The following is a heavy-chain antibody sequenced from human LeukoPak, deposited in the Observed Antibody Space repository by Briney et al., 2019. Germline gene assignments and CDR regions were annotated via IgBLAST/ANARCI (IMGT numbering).Heavy chain of an antibody. CDR2: ISGSGTTI. CDR1: GFIFSDYP. J-gene: IGHJ4*02. CDR3: ARTVDGVTGSDY. Sequence: GGSLRLSCAASGFIFSDYPMDWVRQAPGKGLEWLSYISGSGTTIFYAGSVKGRFTISRDNAKNSLFLQMNSLRVEDTAVYYCARTVDGVTGSDYWGQGTLVTVSS. D-gene: IGHD3-10*01. V-gene: IGHV3-48*01.